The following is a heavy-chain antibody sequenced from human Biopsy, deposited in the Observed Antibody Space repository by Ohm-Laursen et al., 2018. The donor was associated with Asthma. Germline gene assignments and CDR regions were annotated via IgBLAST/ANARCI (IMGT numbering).Heavy chain of an antibody. CDR3: VRAVRNEQWLAPFDY. Sequence: GTLSLTCRVYGGSISSFYWSWIRQSPEKGLEWMGYVYWTGSTNYNPSLKSRVTMSVDTSKNRMFLELTSVTAADTAIYYCVRAVRNEQWLAPFDYWGQRKPVTVSS. J-gene: IGHJ4*02. CDR2: VYWTGST. D-gene: IGHD6-19*01. V-gene: IGHV4-59*01. CDR1: GGSISSFY.